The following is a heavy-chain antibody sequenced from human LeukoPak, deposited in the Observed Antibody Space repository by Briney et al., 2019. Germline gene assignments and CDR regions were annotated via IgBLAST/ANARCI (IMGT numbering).Heavy chain of an antibody. Sequence: GGSLRLSCVASGFTFSSYGMHWVRQAPGKGLEWVAVISYDGSNKYYADSVKGRFTISRDNSKNTLYLQMNSLRAEDTAVYYCAKVVCSSTSCYKARGAFDIWGQGTMVTVSS. CDR1: GFTFSSYG. CDR2: ISYDGSNK. CDR3: AKVVCSSTSCYKARGAFDI. V-gene: IGHV3-30*18. J-gene: IGHJ3*02. D-gene: IGHD2-2*02.